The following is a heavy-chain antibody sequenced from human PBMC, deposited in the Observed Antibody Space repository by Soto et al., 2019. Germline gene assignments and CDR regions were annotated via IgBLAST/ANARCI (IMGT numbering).Heavy chain of an antibody. J-gene: IGHJ6*02. CDR1: GFTFSSYW. Sequence: EVQLVESGGGLVQPGGSLRLSCAASGFTFSSYWMSWVRQAPGKGLEWVANIKQDGSEKYYVDSVKGRFTISRDNAKNALYLQMNSLRAEDTAVYYCARDQSRVVVPAEDGMDVWGQGTTVTVSS. CDR2: IKQDGSEK. V-gene: IGHV3-7*03. CDR3: ARDQSRVVVPAEDGMDV. D-gene: IGHD2-2*01.